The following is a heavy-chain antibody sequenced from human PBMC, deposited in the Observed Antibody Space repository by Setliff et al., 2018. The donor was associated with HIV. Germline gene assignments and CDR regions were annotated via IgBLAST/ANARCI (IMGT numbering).Heavy chain of an antibody. Sequence: PGGSLRLSCEASGFTFSNYWMHWVRQVPGKGLVWVSRINNDGSSTSYADSVKGRFTISRDNAKNTLYLQMDSLTAEDTAVYHCGGASVSYWGQGTLVTVSS. D-gene: IGHD2-21*01. CDR3: GGASVSY. CDR1: GFTFSNYW. CDR2: INNDGSST. J-gene: IGHJ4*02. V-gene: IGHV3-74*01.